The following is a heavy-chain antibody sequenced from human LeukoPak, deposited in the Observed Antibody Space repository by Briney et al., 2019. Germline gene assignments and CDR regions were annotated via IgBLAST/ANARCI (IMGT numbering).Heavy chain of an antibody. CDR1: GGSISTYY. D-gene: IGHD3-22*01. J-gene: IGHJ3*01. V-gene: IGHV4-59*01. CDR2: IYYSGST. Sequence: SETLSLTCTVSGGSISTYYWSWIRQPPGKGLEWIGFIYYSGSTNYNPSLKSRVTISVDTSKNQFSLNLRSVTAADTAMYYCARLYYDSSGSLDAFDVWGQGTLVTVSS. CDR3: ARLYYDSSGSLDAFDV.